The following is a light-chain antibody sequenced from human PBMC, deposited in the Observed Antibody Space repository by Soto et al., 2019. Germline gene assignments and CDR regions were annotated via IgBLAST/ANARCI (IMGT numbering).Light chain of an antibody. Sequence: QSVLTQPASASVTPGQRVTISCSGSSSNIGTNYVYWYQQHPGTAPKLLIYSNNQRPSGVPDRFSGSKSGTSASLAISGLRSEDEADYYCAAWDDSLRGPVFGGGTKVTVL. CDR3: AAWDDSLRGPV. J-gene: IGLJ2*01. CDR1: SSNIGTNY. CDR2: SNN. V-gene: IGLV1-47*02.